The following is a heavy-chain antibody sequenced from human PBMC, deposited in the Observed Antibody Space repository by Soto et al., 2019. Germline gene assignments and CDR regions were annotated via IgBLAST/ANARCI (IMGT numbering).Heavy chain of an antibody. D-gene: IGHD2-15*01. J-gene: IGHJ5*01. CDR1: GGSTSSYY. CDR3: VCSKVASYNLIYP. V-gene: IGHV4-59*05. CDR2: IYYSGST. Sequence: SETRSLTCTVSGGSTSSYYCILFRQPPEKGLEWIGSIYYSGSTYYNPSLKSRVTISVDTSKNQFSLKLSSVTAADTAVYYCVCSKVASYNLIYPRAQRTPVPVS.